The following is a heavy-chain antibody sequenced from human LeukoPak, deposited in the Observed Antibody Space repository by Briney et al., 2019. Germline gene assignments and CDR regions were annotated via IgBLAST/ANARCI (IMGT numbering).Heavy chain of an antibody. CDR3: ARGGTGYYDSSGYFDY. V-gene: IGHV6-1*01. CDR2: TYYRSKWHN. D-gene: IGHD3-22*01. J-gene: IGHJ4*02. Sequence: SQTLSLTCAISGDSVSSNSAASNWIRQSPSRGLEWLGRTYYRSKWHNDYAVSVKSRITINPDTSKNQFSLQLNSVTPEDTAVYYCARGGTGYYDSSGYFDYWGQGTLVTVSS. CDR1: GDSVSSNSAA.